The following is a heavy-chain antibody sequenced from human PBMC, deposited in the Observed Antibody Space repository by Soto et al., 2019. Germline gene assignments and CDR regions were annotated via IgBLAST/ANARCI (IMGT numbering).Heavy chain of an antibody. J-gene: IGHJ6*02. CDR2: INPSGGST. CDR3: ARNYYDSSGYYSNSYYYYGMDV. V-gene: IGHV1-46*01. Sequence: ASVKVSCKASGYTFTSYYMHWVRQAPGQGLEWMGIINPSGGSTSYAQKFQGRVTMTRDTSTSTVYMELSSLRSEDTAVYYCARNYYDSSGYYSNSYYYYGMDVWGQGTTVTVSS. D-gene: IGHD3-22*01. CDR1: GYTFTSYY.